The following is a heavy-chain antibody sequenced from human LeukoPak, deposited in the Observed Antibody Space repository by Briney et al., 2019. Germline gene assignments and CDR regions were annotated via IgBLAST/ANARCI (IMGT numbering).Heavy chain of an antibody. J-gene: IGHJ3*02. CDR2: ISGSGGRT. CDR3: ARGDLPHAFDI. CDR1: GFTFSSYD. V-gene: IGHV3-23*01. Sequence: GGSLRLSCAASGFTFSSYDMSWVRQAPGQGLEYVSLISGSGGRTFYGDSVKGRFTISRDNSKNTLYLQMNSLRAEDTAVYYCARGDLPHAFDIWGQGTMVTVSS.